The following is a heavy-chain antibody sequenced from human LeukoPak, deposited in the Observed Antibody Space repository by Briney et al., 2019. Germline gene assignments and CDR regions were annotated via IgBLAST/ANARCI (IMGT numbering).Heavy chain of an antibody. J-gene: IGHJ5*02. V-gene: IGHV4-61*02. D-gene: IGHD6-13*01. CDR1: GGSISSGSYY. Sequence: PSQTLSLTCTVSGGSISSGSYYWSWIRQPAGKGLEWIGRIYTSGSTNYNPSLKSRVTISVDTSKNQFSLKLSSVTAADTAVYYCARTLGAGTKYNWFDPWGQGILVTVSS. CDR3: ARTLGAGTKYNWFDP. CDR2: IYTSGST.